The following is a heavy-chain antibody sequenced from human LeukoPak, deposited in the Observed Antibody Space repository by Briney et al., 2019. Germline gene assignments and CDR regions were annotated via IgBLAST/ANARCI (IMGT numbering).Heavy chain of an antibody. V-gene: IGHV3-7*01. CDR2: IKTDGSEK. Sequence: PGGSLRLSCAASGFSFSDYWMAWVRQAPGKGLEWVANIKTDGSEKYYVDSVKGRFTISRDNAKNSLYLQMNSLRAEDTAVYYCARESPSIAVAPVGRAFDIWGQGTMVTVSS. CDR3: ARESPSIAVAPVGRAFDI. CDR1: GFSFSDYW. J-gene: IGHJ3*02. D-gene: IGHD6-19*01.